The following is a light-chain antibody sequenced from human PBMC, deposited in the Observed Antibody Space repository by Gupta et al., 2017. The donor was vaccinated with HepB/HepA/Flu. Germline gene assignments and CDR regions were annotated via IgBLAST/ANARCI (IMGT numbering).Light chain of an antibody. CDR3: QLFIYNSDQTLYV. J-gene: IGLJ1*01. CDR1: TSGRGS. CDR2: DDS. Sequence: SSVLTQPPSVSLAPGQKATITGGGGTSGRGSVNWYQQKSGQAPVLVVCDDSDRPRGIPERCSGSKSGNTATPTISRVEAGDEADDFCQLFIYNSDQTLYVFGTGTKVTVL. V-gene: IGLV3-21*02.